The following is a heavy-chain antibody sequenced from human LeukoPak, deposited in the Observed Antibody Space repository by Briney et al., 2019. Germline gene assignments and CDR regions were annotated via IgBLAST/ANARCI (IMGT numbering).Heavy chain of an antibody. Sequence: AEPLSLTCSLSGGSISSYYWSWLRQPPGKGLEGIGYIYYSGSTNYNPSLKSPVTLSVDTYKNQLSLALSSVTTADTAVYYCARETRAQYCSSTSYYLRTNNWFDPWGQGTLVTVSS. CDR3: ARETRAQYCSSTSYYLRTNNWFDP. J-gene: IGHJ5*02. V-gene: IGHV4-59*13. CDR2: IYYSGST. D-gene: IGHD2-2*01. CDR1: GGSISSYY.